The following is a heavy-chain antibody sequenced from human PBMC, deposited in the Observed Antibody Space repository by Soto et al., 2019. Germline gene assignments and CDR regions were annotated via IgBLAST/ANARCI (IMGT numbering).Heavy chain of an antibody. V-gene: IGHV4-39*01. J-gene: IGHJ4*02. CDR2: IYYSGST. CDR1: GGSISSSSYY. D-gene: IGHD3-22*01. CDR3: LGYYYDSSGYTFDY. Sequence: SETLSLTCTVSGGSISSSSYYWVWIRQPPGKGLEWIGSIYYSGSTYYNPSLKSRVTISVDTSKNQFSLKLSSVTAADTAVYYCLGYYYDSSGYTFDYWGQGTLVTVSS.